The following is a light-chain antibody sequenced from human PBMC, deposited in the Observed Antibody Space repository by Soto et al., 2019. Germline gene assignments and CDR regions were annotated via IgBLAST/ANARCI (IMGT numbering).Light chain of an antibody. CDR2: AVS. V-gene: IGLV2-14*03. CDR1: SSDVGNYDY. J-gene: IGLJ2*01. CDR3: TSYAGSSTYVV. Sequence: QSALTQPASVSGSPGQSITISCTGTSSDVGNYDYVSWYQQYPGKAPKLMIYAVSRRPSGVSNRFSGSKSGNTASLTISGLQAEDEADYYCTSYAGSSTYVVFGGGTKLTVL.